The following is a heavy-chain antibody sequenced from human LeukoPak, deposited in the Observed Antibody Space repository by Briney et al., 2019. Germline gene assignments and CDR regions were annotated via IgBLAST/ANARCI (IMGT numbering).Heavy chain of an antibody. D-gene: IGHD3-16*01. Sequence: SETLSLTCTVSGGSVSSGSYYWSWVRQPPGKGLEWIGYIYYSGSTNYNPSLKSRVTISVDTSKNQFSLRLSSVTAADTAVYYCVRPPRGGPYFDYWGQGTLVTVSS. J-gene: IGHJ4*02. CDR3: VRPPRGGPYFDY. CDR1: GGSVSSGSYY. CDR2: IYYSGST. V-gene: IGHV4-61*01.